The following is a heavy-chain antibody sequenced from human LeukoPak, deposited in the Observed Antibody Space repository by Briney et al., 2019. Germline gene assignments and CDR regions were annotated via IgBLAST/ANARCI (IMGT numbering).Heavy chain of an antibody. CDR3: AKDGDRDGYNYADH. D-gene: IGHD5-24*01. Sequence: PGRSLRLSCAASGFTFSSYGMHWVRQAPGKGLEWVALTSYDESNKFYVDSVKGRFTISRDNSKNTLFLQMNSLRADDTAVYYCAKDGDRDGYNYADHWGQGTLVTVSS. CDR1: GFTFSSYG. CDR2: TSYDESNK. V-gene: IGHV3-30*18. J-gene: IGHJ4*02.